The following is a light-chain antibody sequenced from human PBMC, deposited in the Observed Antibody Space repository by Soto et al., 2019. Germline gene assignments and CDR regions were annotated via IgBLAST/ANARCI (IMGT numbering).Light chain of an antibody. J-gene: IGKJ1*01. Sequence: AIRMTQSPASLSASTGDRVTITFRASQGISSWLAWYQQKPGKAPKLLIYDASTLESGVPSRFSGTGSGTEFTFSITSLQPEDLGTYYCQQCYMGWTFGQGTKVDIK. CDR1: QGISSW. V-gene: IGKV1-8*01. CDR2: DAS. CDR3: QQCYMGWT.